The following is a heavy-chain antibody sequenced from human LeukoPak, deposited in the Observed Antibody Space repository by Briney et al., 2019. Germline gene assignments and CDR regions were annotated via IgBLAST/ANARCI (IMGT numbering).Heavy chain of an antibody. J-gene: IGHJ6*03. CDR2: IYHSGST. Sequence: PSETLSLTCTVSGYSISSGYYWGWIRQPPGKGLEWIGSIYHSGSTYYNPSLKSRVTISVDTSKNQFSLKLSSVTAADTAVYYCARQSLFYYGSGKAYMDVWGKGTTVTISS. D-gene: IGHD3-10*01. CDR3: ARQSLFYYGSGKAYMDV. CDR1: GYSISSGYY. V-gene: IGHV4-38-2*02.